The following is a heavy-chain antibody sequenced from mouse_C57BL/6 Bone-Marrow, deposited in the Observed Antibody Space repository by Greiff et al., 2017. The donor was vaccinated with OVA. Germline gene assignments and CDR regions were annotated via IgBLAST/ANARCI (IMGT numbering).Heavy chain of an antibody. CDR3: ARDGYSNYLYAMDY. J-gene: IGHJ4*01. V-gene: IGHV1-69*01. Sequence: VQLKQPGAELVMPGASVKLSCKASGYTFTSYWMHWVKQRPGQGLEWIGEIDPSDSYTNYNQKFKGKSTLTVDKSSSTAYMQLSSLTSEDSAVYYCARDGYSNYLYAMDYWGQGTSVTVSS. CDR1: GYTFTSYW. CDR2: IDPSDSYT. D-gene: IGHD2-5*01.